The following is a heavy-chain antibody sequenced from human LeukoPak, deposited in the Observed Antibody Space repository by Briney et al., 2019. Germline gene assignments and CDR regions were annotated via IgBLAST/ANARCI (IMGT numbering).Heavy chain of an antibody. D-gene: IGHD6-19*01. J-gene: IGHJ4*02. Sequence: SVKVSCKVSGYTLTELSMHWVRQAPGKGLEWMGGFDPEDGETIYAQKFQGRGTMTEDTSTDTAYMELSSLRSEDTAVYYCATGSSGPYYFDYWGQGTLVTVSS. CDR3: ATGSSGPYYFDY. CDR1: GYTLTELS. V-gene: IGHV1-24*01. CDR2: FDPEDGET.